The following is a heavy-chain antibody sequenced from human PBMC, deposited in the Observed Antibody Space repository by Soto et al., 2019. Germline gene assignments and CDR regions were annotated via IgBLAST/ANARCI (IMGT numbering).Heavy chain of an antibody. J-gene: IGHJ4*02. CDR1: GYTFTTYG. Sequence: ASVKVSCKASGYTFTTYGISWVRQAPGQGLEWMGWISAYSGSTKFAQKLQGRVTMTTDTSTTTAYMELRSLTSDDTAVYYCARAFTKSSSWPYYFDYWGQGTLVTVSS. V-gene: IGHV1-18*01. D-gene: IGHD6-13*01. CDR3: ARAFTKSSSWPYYFDY. CDR2: ISAYSGST.